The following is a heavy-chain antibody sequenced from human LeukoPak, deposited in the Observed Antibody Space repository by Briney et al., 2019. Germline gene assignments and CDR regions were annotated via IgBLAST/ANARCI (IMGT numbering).Heavy chain of an antibody. CDR2: INHSGTT. CDR3: ARGRKPRGYDERGWYFDL. CDR1: GGSFSGYY. D-gene: IGHD5-12*01. V-gene: IGHV4-34*01. J-gene: IGHJ2*01. Sequence: PSETLSLTCAVYGGSFSGYYWSWISQPPGKGLEWIGEINHSGTTNYNPSLKSRVTISVDTSKNQFSLKLSSVTAADTAVYFCARGRKPRGYDERGWYFDLWGRGTLVTVSS.